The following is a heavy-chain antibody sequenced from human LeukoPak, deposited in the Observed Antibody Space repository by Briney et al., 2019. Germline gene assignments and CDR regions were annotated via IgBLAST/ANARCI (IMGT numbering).Heavy chain of an antibody. CDR3: ARHDAPSYYYDSSGQGAFDI. CDR1: GYIFTCYW. Sequence: GEPLKISCTGCGYIFTCYWIGCVRQMPGKGLEWMGIIYPGNSDTRYSPSFQGHVIIRADKSISIAYLQWSSLKAADTAMYYCARHDAPSYYYDSSGQGAFDIWGQGTMVTVSS. CDR2: IYPGNSDT. J-gene: IGHJ3*02. D-gene: IGHD3-22*01. V-gene: IGHV5-51*01.